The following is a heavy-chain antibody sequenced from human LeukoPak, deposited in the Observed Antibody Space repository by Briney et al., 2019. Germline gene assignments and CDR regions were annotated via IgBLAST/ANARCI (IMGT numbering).Heavy chain of an antibody. CDR1: GFTFSSYS. Sequence: GGSLRLSCAASGFTFSSYSMNWVRQAPGKGLEWVSYISSSSSTIYYADSVKGRFTISRDNAKNSLYLKMNSLRAEDTAVYYCARSRKGGIQLWSNPFPFDYWGQGTLVTVSS. V-gene: IGHV3-48*01. CDR3: ARSRKGGIQLWSNPFPFDY. D-gene: IGHD5-18*01. J-gene: IGHJ4*02. CDR2: ISSSSSTI.